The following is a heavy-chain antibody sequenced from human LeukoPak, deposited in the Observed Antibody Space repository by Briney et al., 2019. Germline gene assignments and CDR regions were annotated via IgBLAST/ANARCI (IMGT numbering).Heavy chain of an antibody. J-gene: IGHJ3*02. Sequence: GGSLRLSCAASGFTVSTNYMSWVRQAPGKGLEWVSVIYSDGRTYYADSVKGRFTISRDNSKNTLYLQMNSLRAEDTAVYYCARDSGRFDGFDIWGQGTMVTVSS. V-gene: IGHV3-53*01. CDR1: GFTVSTNY. CDR2: IYSDGRT. CDR3: ARDSGRFDGFDI. D-gene: IGHD3-10*01.